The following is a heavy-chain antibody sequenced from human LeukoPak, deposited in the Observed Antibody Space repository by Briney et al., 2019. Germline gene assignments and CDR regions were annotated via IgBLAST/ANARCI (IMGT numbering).Heavy chain of an antibody. Sequence: PSETLSLTCTVSGDSISSYYWSWIRQPPGKGLEWIGYIYYSGSTNYNPSLKSRVTISIDTSKNQFSLKLSSVTAADTAVYYCTRPGRSGSCKSGFCYGLYFQHWGQGTLVTVSS. CDR1: GDSISSYY. J-gene: IGHJ1*01. CDR2: IYYSGST. D-gene: IGHD2-15*01. CDR3: TRPGRSGSCKSGFCYGLYFQH. V-gene: IGHV4-59*08.